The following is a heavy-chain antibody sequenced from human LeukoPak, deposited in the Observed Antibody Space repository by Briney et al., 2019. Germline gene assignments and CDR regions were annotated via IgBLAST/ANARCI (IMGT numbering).Heavy chain of an antibody. CDR1: GFTSIAYV. Sequence: PGGALRLSRAQPGFTSIAYVMQGVSQAPGRGLEGGAVLWFDGSNKYYGDSVKSRFSISRDNYKKTLYLQMNSLRVEDTAVYYCARGDGYNDAEYLQHWGQGTLVTVS. J-gene: IGHJ1*01. CDR2: LWFDGSNK. D-gene: IGHD5-24*01. CDR3: ARGDGYNDAEYLQH. V-gene: IGHV3-33*01.